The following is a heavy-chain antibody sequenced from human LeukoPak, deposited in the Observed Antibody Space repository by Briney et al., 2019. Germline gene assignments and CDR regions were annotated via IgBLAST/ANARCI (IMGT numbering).Heavy chain of an antibody. D-gene: IGHD3-9*01. CDR1: GYTFTSYG. J-gene: IGHJ6*02. CDR3: ARVADILTPITYYYYYGMDV. Sequence: ASVKVSCKASGYTFTSYGISWVRQAPGQGLEWMGWISAYNGNTNYAQKLQGRVTMTTDTSTSTAYMELRSLRSDDTAVYYCARVADILTPITYYYYYGMDVWGQGTTVIVSS. V-gene: IGHV1-18*01. CDR2: ISAYNGNT.